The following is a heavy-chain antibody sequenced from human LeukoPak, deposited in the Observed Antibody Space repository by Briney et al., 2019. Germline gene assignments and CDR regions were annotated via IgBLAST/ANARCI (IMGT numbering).Heavy chain of an antibody. V-gene: IGHV3-23*01. CDR2: ISSSGGT. CDR3: AKEGVPGILNY. D-gene: IGHD3-9*01. Sequence: GGSLRLSCAASGFTFSSYAMSWVRQAPGKGLEWVSVISSSGGTDSADSVKGRFTISRDPSKNTLYLQMNSLRAGDTAVYYCAKEGVPGILNYWGQGTPVTVPS. J-gene: IGHJ4*02. CDR1: GFTFSSYA.